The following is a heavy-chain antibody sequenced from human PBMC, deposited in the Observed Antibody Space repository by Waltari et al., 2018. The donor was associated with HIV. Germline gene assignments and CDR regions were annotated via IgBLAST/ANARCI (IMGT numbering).Heavy chain of an antibody. D-gene: IGHD4-17*01. CDR1: GGSVSSESHY. J-gene: IGHJ6*02. CDR2: IYYSGST. CDR3: ARDSGLYGTYSHGMDV. Sequence: QVQLQESGPGLVKPSQTLSLTCTVSGGSVSSESHYWSWIRQHPGKGLEWIGYIYYSGSTYFNPSLKSRVIISIDTSQNQFSLELTSVTAADTAVYYCARDSGLYGTYSHGMDVWGQGTTVTVSS. V-gene: IGHV4-31*03.